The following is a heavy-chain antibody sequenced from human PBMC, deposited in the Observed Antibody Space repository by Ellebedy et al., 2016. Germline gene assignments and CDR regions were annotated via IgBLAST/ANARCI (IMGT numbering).Heavy chain of an antibody. D-gene: IGHD4-23*01. CDR3: ASGFEYGGLSPFQD. Sequence: GGSLRLSXAASGFSFSNFGMSWVRQAPGKGLDWVGLISYDGSKKYYAASVKGRFSISRNIPNNTLYLHMDSLKSEDSAVYYCASGFEYGGLSPFQDWGQGTLVTVSS. J-gene: IGHJ4*02. V-gene: IGHV3-30*03. CDR1: GFSFSNFG. CDR2: ISYDGSKK.